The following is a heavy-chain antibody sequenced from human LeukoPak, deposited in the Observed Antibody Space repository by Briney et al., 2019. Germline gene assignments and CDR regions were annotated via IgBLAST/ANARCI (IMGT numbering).Heavy chain of an antibody. CDR1: GYTFTSYA. J-gene: IGHJ3*02. CDR2: INAGNGNT. D-gene: IGHD5-24*01. V-gene: IGHV1-3*01. Sequence: ASVTVSCTASGYTFTSYAMHWVRQAPGQRLEWMGWINAGNGNTKYSQKFQGRVTITRDTSASTAYTELSSLRSEDTAVYYCARVQEMATLAAFDIWGQGTMVTVSS. CDR3: ARVQEMATLAAFDI.